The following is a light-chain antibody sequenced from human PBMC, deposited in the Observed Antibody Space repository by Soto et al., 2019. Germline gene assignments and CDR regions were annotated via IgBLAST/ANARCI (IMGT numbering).Light chain of an antibody. V-gene: IGKV1-5*03. CDR3: QQYNSYPWT. CDR1: QSISSW. CDR2: KAS. Sequence: DIQMTQSPSTLSASVGDRVTITCRASQSISSWLAWYQQKPGKAPKLLIYKASSLEMGVPSRFSDSGSGTKFTLTISSLQPDDFATYYCQQYNSYPWTFGQGTKVEIK. J-gene: IGKJ1*01.